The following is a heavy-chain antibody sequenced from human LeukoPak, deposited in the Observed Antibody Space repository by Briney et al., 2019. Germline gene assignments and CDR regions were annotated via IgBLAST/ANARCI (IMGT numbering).Heavy chain of an antibody. Sequence: PGGSLRLSCAASGFTFSSYGMSWVRQAPGKGLEWVSAISGSGGSTYYADSVKGRFTISRDNSKNTLYLQMNSLRAEDTAVYYCAKDRLTYYYDSSGYSHDAFDIWGQGTMVTVSS. CDR3: AKDRLTYYYDSSGYSHDAFDI. V-gene: IGHV3-23*01. D-gene: IGHD3-22*01. J-gene: IGHJ3*02. CDR2: ISGSGGST. CDR1: GFTFSSYG.